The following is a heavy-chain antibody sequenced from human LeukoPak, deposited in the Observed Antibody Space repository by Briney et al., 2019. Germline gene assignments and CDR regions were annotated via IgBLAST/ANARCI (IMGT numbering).Heavy chain of an antibody. CDR3: ARARDYDFWSGPFDY. CDR2: IIPILGIA. J-gene: IGHJ4*02. V-gene: IGHV1-69*04. CDR1: LGTFSSYA. Sequence: ASVKVSCKASLGTFSSYAISWVRQAPGQGLEWMGRIIPILGIANYAQKFQGRVTITADKSTSTAYMELSSLRSEDTAVYYCARARDYDFWSGPFDYWGQGTLVTVSS. D-gene: IGHD3-3*01.